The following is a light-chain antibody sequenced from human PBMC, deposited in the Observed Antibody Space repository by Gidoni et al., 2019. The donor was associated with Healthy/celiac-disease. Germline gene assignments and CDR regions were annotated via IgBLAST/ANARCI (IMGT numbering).Light chain of an antibody. J-gene: IGLJ2*01. CDR1: SSDVGSYNL. CDR3: CSYAGSSTFNVV. CDR2: EGS. Sequence: QSALTQPASVSGSPGQSITISCTGTSSDVGSYNLVSWYQQHPGKAPKLTIYEGSKRPSGVSNRCSGSKSGNTASLTISGLQAEDEADYYGCSYAGSSTFNVVFGGGTKLTVL. V-gene: IGLV2-23*03.